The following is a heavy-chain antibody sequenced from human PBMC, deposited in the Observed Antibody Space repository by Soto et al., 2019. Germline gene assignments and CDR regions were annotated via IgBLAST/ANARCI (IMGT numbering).Heavy chain of an antibody. V-gene: IGHV1-69*12. CDR2: IIPIFGTA. CDR3: ASPPPHHYYSGMDD. Sequence: QVQLVQSGAEVKKPGSSVKVSCKASGGTFSSYAISWLRQAPGQGLEWMGGIIPIFGTANYAQMFQGRVTITADESTRTAYMVLRSLRSVDTAVYSCASPPPHHYYSGMDDWGQGTTVTVSS. CDR1: GGTFSSYA. J-gene: IGHJ6*02.